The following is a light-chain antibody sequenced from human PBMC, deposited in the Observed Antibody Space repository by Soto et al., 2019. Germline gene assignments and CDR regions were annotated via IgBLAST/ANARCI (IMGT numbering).Light chain of an antibody. CDR2: EAS. CDR1: QSVRNF. CDR3: QQRTNWPRGT. V-gene: IGKV3-11*01. J-gene: IGKJ2*02. Sequence: EVVLTQSPATLSLSPGERATLSCRASQSVRNFLAWYQQKPGQAPRLLIYEASNRAAGIPARFSGSGSGTDFTLTISSLEPEDFGVYYCQQRTNWPRGTFGQGTTLEI.